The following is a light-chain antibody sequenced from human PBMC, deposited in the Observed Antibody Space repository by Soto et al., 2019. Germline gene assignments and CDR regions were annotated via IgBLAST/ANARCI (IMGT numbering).Light chain of an antibody. CDR1: QSVSSN. V-gene: IGKV3D-20*01. J-gene: IGKJ1*01. Sequence: EIVMTQSPATLSVSPGERATLSCGASQSVSSNLAWYQQKPGQAPRLLIYDASNRATGIPARFSGSGSGTDFTLTISRVEPEDFAVYYCQQYGSSPRTFGHGTKVDIK. CDR3: QQYGSSPRT. CDR2: DAS.